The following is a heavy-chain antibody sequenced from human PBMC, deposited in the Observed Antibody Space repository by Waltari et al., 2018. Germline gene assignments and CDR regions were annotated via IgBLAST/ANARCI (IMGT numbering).Heavy chain of an antibody. D-gene: IGHD1-26*01. CDR3: ARGRVGAGDDY. J-gene: IGHJ4*02. CDR2: IKQDGSEK. CDR1: GFTFSSYW. V-gene: IGHV3-7*01. Sequence: EVQLVESGGGLVQPGGSLRLSCAASGFTFSSYWMSWVRQAPGEGLDGVANIKQDGSEKYYVDSVKGRFTISRDNAKNSLYLQMNSLRAEDTAVYYCARGRVGAGDDYWGQGTLVTVSS.